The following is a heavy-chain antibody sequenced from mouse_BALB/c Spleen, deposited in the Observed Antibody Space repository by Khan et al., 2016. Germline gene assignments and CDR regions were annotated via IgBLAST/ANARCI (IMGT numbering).Heavy chain of an antibody. Sequence: QIQLVQSGPELKKPGETVKISCKASGYTFTNYGMNWVKQAPGKGLKWMGWINTNTGEPTYAEEFKGRFAFSLETSARTAYLQINNLKNEDTATXVCARDGYAYFAMDYWGQGTSVTVSS. J-gene: IGHJ4*01. CDR2: INTNTGEP. V-gene: IGHV9-3*02. D-gene: IGHD2-2*01. CDR3: ARDGYAYFAMDY. CDR1: GYTFTNYG.